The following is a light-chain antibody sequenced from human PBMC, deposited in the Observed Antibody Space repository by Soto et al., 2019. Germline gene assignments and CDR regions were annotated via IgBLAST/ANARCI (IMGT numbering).Light chain of an antibody. Sequence: ILMTQSPGTLSVSPGERATLSCRASQSVSSNLAWYQRKPGQAPRLLIYAASTRATGIPARFSASGSGTEFTLTISSLQSQDFAVYYCQQYNDSPQTFGQGTKVDIK. CDR1: QSVSSN. CDR3: QQYNDSPQT. J-gene: IGKJ1*01. CDR2: AAS. V-gene: IGKV3-15*01.